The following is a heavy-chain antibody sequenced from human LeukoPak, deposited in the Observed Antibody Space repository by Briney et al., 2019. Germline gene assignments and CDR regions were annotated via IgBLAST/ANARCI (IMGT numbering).Heavy chain of an antibody. V-gene: IGHV4-34*01. CDR1: GGSFSGYY. CDR3: ASLILRPYCGGDCYSQYYYGMDV. Sequence: KTSETLSLTCAVYGGSFSGYYWSWIRQPPGKGLEWIGEINHSGSTNYNPSLKSRVTISVDTSKNQFSLKLSSVTAADTAVYYCASLILRPYCGGDCYSQYYYGMDVWGQGTTVTVSS. J-gene: IGHJ6*02. D-gene: IGHD2-21*02. CDR2: INHSGST.